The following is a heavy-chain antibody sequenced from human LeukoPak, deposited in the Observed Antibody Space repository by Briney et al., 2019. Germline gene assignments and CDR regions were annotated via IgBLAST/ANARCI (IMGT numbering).Heavy chain of an antibody. CDR2: ITLSSGII. V-gene: IGHV3-48*01. CDR1: VFTFSNYN. D-gene: IGHD6-13*01. Sequence: GGSLRLSCAASVFTFSNYNMNWVRQAPGKGLEWISYITLSSGIIYYADSVKGRFTISRDNAKNSLYLQMNSLRAEDTAVYYCARETPYSSSWTVFDYWGLGTLVTVSS. J-gene: IGHJ4*02. CDR3: ARETPYSSSWTVFDY.